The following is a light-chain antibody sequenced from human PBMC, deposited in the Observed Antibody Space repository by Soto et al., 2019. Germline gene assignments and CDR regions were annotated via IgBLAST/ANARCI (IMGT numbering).Light chain of an antibody. CDR3: QQRSNWPT. Sequence: EIVLTQSPATLSSFPGDRVTLSCRASQYINTRLAWYQHRPGQAPRLLIYQNSIRAAGIPARFSASGTGTDFTLTISSLEPEDFAVYYCQQRSNWPTFGQGTRLEIK. CDR2: QNS. J-gene: IGKJ5*01. CDR1: QYINTR. V-gene: IGKV3D-11*01.